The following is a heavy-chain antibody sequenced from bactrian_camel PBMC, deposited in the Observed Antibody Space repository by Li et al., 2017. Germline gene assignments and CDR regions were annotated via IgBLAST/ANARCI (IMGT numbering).Heavy chain of an antibody. CDR1: GFTSSIVY. CDR2: RQARNDVT. Sequence: VQLVESGGGSVQAGGSLRLSCAASGFTSSIVYMGWFRQPPGKEREGVAARQARNDVTYYADSAKGRFTISRDNAKNTVYLQMNDLKSDDTALYYCATTGFDFWGQGTQVTVS. D-gene: IGHD5*01. V-gene: IGHV3S40*01. J-gene: IGHJ6*01. CDR3: ATTGFDF.